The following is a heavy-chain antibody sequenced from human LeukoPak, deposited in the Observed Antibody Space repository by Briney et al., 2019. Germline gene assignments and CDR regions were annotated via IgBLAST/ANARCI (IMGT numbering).Heavy chain of an antibody. CDR2: IYYSGST. D-gene: IGHD1-1*01. Sequence: SETLSLTCTVSGGSISSSSYYWDWIRQPPGKGLEWIGSIYYSGSTYYNPSLKSRVTISVDTSKNQFSLKLSSVTAADTAVYYCARRGWATGLIDYWGQGTLVTVSS. V-gene: IGHV4-39*01. J-gene: IGHJ4*02. CDR3: ARRGWATGLIDY. CDR1: GGSISSSSYY.